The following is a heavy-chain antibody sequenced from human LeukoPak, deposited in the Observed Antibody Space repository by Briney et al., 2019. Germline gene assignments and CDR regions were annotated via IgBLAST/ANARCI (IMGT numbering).Heavy chain of an antibody. CDR1: GFTFSSYA. J-gene: IGHJ4*02. CDR3: ARDRGRMVGYVDY. Sequence: PGGSLRLSCAASGFTFSSYAMHWVRQAPGKGLEWVAVISYDGSNKYYADSVKGRFTISRDNSKNTLYLQMNSLRAEDTAVYYCARDRGRMVGYVDYWGQGTLVTVSS. D-gene: IGHD3-10*01. V-gene: IGHV3-30-3*01. CDR2: ISYDGSNK.